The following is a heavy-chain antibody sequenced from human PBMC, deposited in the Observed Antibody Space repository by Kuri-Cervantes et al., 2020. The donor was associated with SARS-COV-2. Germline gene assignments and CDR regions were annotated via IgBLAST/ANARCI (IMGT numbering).Heavy chain of an antibody. J-gene: IGHJ4*02. CDR3: ARDEDTAMATYYFDY. V-gene: IGHV3-30*19. CDR2: ISYDGSNK. CDR1: GFTFSSYG. Sequence: GGSLRLSCAASGFTFSSYGMHWVRQAPGKGLEWVAVISYDGSNKYYADSVKGRFTISRDNSKNTLYLQMNSLRAEDTAVYYCARDEDTAMATYYFDYWGQGTLVTVSS. D-gene: IGHD5-18*01.